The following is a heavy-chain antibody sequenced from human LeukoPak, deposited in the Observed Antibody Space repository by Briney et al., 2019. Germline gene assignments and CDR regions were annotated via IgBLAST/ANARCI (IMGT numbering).Heavy chain of an antibody. CDR3: ARADYYDILTGYQFDY. D-gene: IGHD3-9*01. CDR1: GGTFSSYA. V-gene: IGHV1-69*01. CDR2: IIPIFGTA. J-gene: IGHJ4*02. Sequence: GASVKVSCKASGGTFSSYAISWVRQAPGQGLEWMGGIIPIFGTANYAQKFQGRVTITADESTSTAYMELSSLRSEDTAVYYCARADYYDILTGYQFDYWGQGTLVTDSS.